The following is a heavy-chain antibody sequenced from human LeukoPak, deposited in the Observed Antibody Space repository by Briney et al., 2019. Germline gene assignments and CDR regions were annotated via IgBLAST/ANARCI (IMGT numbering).Heavy chain of an antibody. CDR2: INAGNGNT. CDR1: GYTFTSYA. V-gene: IGHV1-3*01. D-gene: IGHD5-12*01. CDR3: ARYGYSGYADAFDI. Sequence: ASVKASCKASGYTFTSYAMHWVRQAPGQRLEWMGWINAGNGNTKYSQKFQGRVTITRDTSASTAYMELSSLRSEDTAMYYCARYGYSGYADAFDIWGQGTMVTVSS. J-gene: IGHJ3*02.